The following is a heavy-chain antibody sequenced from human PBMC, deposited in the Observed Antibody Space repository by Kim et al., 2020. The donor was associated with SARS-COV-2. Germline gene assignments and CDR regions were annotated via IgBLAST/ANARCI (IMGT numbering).Heavy chain of an antibody. D-gene: IGHD6-13*01. CDR1: GFTFSSYS. CDR2: ISSSSSTI. Sequence: GGSLRLSCAASGFTFSSYSINWVRQAPGKGLEWVSYISSSSSTIYYADSVKGRFTITRDNAKNSLYLQMNSLRDEDTAVYYCARDPKGYSSSRASTGDYWGQGTLVTVSS. J-gene: IGHJ4*02. V-gene: IGHV3-48*02. CDR3: ARDPKGYSSSRASTGDY.